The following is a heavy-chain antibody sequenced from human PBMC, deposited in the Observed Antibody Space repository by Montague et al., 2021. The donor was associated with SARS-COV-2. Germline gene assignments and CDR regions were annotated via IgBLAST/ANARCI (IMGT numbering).Heavy chain of an antibody. V-gene: IGHV4-4*02. CDR1: GDSISSSNW. CDR3: ARLDGLGY. J-gene: IGHJ4*02. CDR2: IYHGGST. Sequence: SETLSLTCAVSGDSISSSNWWSWVRQPPGKGLEWIGEIYHGGSTNYNPSLKSRVTMSIDESRNQFSLSLSSLTAAVTAVYYCARLDGLGYWGQGTLVAVSS. D-gene: IGHD3/OR15-3a*01.